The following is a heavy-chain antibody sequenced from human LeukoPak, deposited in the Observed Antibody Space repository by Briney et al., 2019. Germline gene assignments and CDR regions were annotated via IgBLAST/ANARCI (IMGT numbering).Heavy chain of an antibody. V-gene: IGHV4-59*01. D-gene: IGHD2-15*01. CDR2: IYYSGST. CDR1: GGSISSYY. J-gene: IGHJ4*02. Sequence: SETLSLTCTISGGSISSYYWSWIRQPPGKGLEWIGYIYYSGSTNYNPSLKSRLTISVDTSKNQYSLKLSSVTAADTAVYYCARVLSFATGNDFWGQGTLVTVSS. CDR3: ARVLSFATGNDF.